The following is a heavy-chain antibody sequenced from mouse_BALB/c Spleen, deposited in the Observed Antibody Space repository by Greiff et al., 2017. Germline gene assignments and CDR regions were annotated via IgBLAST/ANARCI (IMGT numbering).Heavy chain of an antibody. V-gene: IGHV1-18*01. Sequence: GQLQQSGAELVKPGASVKISCKASGYTFTDYNMHWVKQSHGKSLEWIGDINPNYDSTSYNQKFKGKATLTVDKSSSTAYMELRSLTSEDTAVYYCARGVCGGDECLDDWGQGTSVTVSA. CDR1: GYTFTDYN. D-gene: IGHD1-1*02. CDR2: INPNYDST. CDR3: ARGVCGGDECLDD. J-gene: IGHJ1*01.